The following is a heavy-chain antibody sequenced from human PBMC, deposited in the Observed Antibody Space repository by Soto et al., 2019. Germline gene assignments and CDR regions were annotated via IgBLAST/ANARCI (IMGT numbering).Heavy chain of an antibody. D-gene: IGHD2-15*01. CDR3: ARSVGEGYCSGGSCIWFDP. J-gene: IGHJ5*02. Sequence: ASVKVSCKASGYTFTYRYLHWVRQAPGQALEWMGWITPFNGNTNYAQKFQDRVTITRDRSMSTAYMELSSLRSEDTAMYYCARSVGEGYCSGGSCIWFDPWGQGTLVTVSS. CDR1: GYTFTYRY. CDR2: ITPFNGNT. V-gene: IGHV1-45*02.